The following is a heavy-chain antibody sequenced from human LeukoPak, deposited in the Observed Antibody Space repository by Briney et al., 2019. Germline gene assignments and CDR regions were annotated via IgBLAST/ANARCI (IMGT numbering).Heavy chain of an antibody. Sequence: SVKVSCKASGGTFSSYTISWVRQTPGQGLEWMGRIIPILGIANYAQKFQGRVTITADKSTSTAYMELSSLRSEDTAVYYCARDSGGSYYRSTPYWGQGTLVTVSS. CDR1: GGTFSSYT. CDR2: IIPILGIA. CDR3: ARDSGGSYYRSTPY. J-gene: IGHJ4*02. D-gene: IGHD1-26*01. V-gene: IGHV1-69*04.